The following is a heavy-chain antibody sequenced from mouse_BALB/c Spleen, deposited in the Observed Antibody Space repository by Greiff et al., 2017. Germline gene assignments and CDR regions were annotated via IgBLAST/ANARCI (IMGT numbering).Heavy chain of an antibody. CDR2: IYPGNVNT. Sequence: QVQLQQSGPELVKPGASVRISCKASGYTFTSYYIHWVKQRPGQGLEWIGWIYPGNVNTKYNEKFKGKATLTADKSSSTAYMELRSLTSEDSAVYYCTRRLGLYYFDYWGQGTTLTVSS. J-gene: IGHJ2*01. CDR3: TRRLGLYYFDY. V-gene: IGHV1S56*01. CDR1: GYTFTSYY. D-gene: IGHD4-1*01.